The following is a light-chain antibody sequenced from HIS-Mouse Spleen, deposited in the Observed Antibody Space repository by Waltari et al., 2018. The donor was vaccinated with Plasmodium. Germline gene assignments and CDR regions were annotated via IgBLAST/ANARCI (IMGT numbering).Light chain of an antibody. CDR3: QAWDSSTAVV. Sequence: SYELTQPPSVSVSPGQTASITCSGDKLGDKYACWYQQKPGQSPVLVIYQDSKRPSGIPERVSCANAWNTATLTIGGTQAMDGADYYCQAWDSSTAVVFGGGTKLTVL. CDR1: KLGDKY. J-gene: IGLJ2*01. CDR2: QDS. V-gene: IGLV3-1*01.